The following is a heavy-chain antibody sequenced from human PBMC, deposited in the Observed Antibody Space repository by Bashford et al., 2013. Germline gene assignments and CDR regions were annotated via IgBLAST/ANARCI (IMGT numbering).Heavy chain of an antibody. V-gene: IGHV4-31*03. CDR2: IYYSGST. Sequence: SETLSLTCTVSGGSIISGGYYWNWIRQHPGKGLEWIGYIYYSGSTYYNPSLRSRMTISEDTAKNQFSLKLDSATAADTAVYYCARALFSSLTQRINWIESWGQGTQVTVSS. CDR1: GGSIISGGYY. J-gene: IGHJ5*01. D-gene: IGHD1-1*01. CDR3: ARALFSSLTQRINWIES.